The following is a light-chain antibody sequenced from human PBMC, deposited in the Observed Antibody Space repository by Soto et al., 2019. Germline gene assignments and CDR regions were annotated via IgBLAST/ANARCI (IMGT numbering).Light chain of an antibody. Sequence: AIRMTQSPSSFSASTGDRVTITCRASQGISSYLAWYQQKPGKAPKLLIYAASTLQSGGPSRFSGSGSGTDFTLTISCLQSEDFATYYCQQYYSYPSTFGQGTKVEIK. CDR2: AAS. J-gene: IGKJ1*01. V-gene: IGKV1-8*01. CDR3: QQYYSYPST. CDR1: QGISSY.